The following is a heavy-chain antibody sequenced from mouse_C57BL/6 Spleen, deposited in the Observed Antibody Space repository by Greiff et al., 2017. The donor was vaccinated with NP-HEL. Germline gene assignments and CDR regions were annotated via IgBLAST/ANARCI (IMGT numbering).Heavy chain of an antibody. CDR1: GFTFSSYA. CDR2: ISSGGDYI. Sequence: DVQLVESGEGLVKPGGSLKLSCAASGFTFSSYAMSWVRQTPEKRLEWVAYISSGGDYIYYADTVKGRFTISRDNARNTLYLQMSSLKSEDTARYYCTRDRGYYGVMDYWGQGTSVTVSS. V-gene: IGHV5-9-1*02. CDR3: TRDRGYYGVMDY. D-gene: IGHD1-1*01. J-gene: IGHJ4*01.